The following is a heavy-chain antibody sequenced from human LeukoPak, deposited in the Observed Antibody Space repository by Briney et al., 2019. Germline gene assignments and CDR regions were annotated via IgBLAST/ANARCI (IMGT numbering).Heavy chain of an antibody. CDR2: INPNSGGT. D-gene: IGHD7-27*01. CDR1: GYTFTGYY. CDR3: ARDPPPTGDAYCDY. Sequence: ASVNVSCKASGYTFTGYYIHWVRQAPGQGLEWMGWINPNSGGTSYAQKFQGRVTMTRDTSINTAYMELRRLRSDDTAVYYCARDPPPTGDAYCDYWGQGTQVTVSS. J-gene: IGHJ4*02. V-gene: IGHV1-2*02.